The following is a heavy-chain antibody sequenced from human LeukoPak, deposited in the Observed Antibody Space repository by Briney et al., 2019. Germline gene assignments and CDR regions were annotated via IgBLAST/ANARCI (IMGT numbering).Heavy chain of an antibody. Sequence: GGSLRLSCAASGFTFSSYAMSWVRQAPGKGLEWVSAISGSGGSTYYADSVKGRFTISRDNAKKSLYLQMNSLRAEDTVVYYCARSELGYNYYYMDVWGKGTTVTISS. CDR1: GFTFSSYA. V-gene: IGHV3-23*01. J-gene: IGHJ6*03. CDR2: ISGSGGST. D-gene: IGHD3-10*01. CDR3: ARSELGYNYYYMDV.